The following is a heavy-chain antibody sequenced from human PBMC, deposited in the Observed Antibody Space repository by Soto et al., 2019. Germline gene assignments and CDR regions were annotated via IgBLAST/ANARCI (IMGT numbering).Heavy chain of an antibody. CDR3: ARGPPPFYCGGDCTIDY. CDR1: GGTFSSYT. Sequence: SVKVSCKASGGTFSSYTISWVRQAPGQGLEWMGRIIPILGIANYAQKFQGRVTITADKSTSTAYMELSSLRSEDTAVYYCARGPPPFYCGGDCTIDYWGQGTLVTVSS. V-gene: IGHV1-69*02. CDR2: IIPILGIA. J-gene: IGHJ4*02. D-gene: IGHD2-21*01.